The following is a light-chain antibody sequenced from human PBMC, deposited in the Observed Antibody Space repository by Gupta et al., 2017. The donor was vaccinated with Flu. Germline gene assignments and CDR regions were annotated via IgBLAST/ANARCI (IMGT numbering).Light chain of an antibody. V-gene: IGKV3-15*01. J-gene: IGKJ2*01. CDR3: QQYYNCPKT. CDR2: CAS. Sequence: EIVMTQSPANMSVSPGERATLSYRASQSVSSNLAWYQQKPGQAPRLLIYCASTRATGIPARFSGSGSGTDFTLTISSLQSEDVAVYYCQQYYNCPKTFGQGTKLEIK. CDR1: QSVSSN.